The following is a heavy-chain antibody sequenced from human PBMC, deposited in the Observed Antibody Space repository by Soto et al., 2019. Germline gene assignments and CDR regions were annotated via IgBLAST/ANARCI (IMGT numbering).Heavy chain of an antibody. CDR3: AYLPCSGGSCYWFSFSGMDV. Sequence: QITLKESGPTLVKPTQTLTLTCTFSGFSLSTSGVGVAWIRQPPGKDLEWLALIYWDDDKRYRPSLERRLTITKETSKNQVVLTMTNMDSVDTATYYCAYLPCSGGSCYWFSFSGMDVWGQGTTVTVSS. CDR1: GFSLSTSGVG. J-gene: IGHJ6*02. V-gene: IGHV2-5*02. CDR2: IYWDDDK. D-gene: IGHD2-15*01.